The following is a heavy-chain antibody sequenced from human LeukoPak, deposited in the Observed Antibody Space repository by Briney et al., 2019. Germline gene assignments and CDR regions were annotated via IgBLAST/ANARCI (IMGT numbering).Heavy chain of an antibody. Sequence: TSETLSLTCTVSGGSISSGGYYWSWIRQHPGKGPEWIGYIYYSGSTYYNPSLKSRVTISVDTSKNQFSLKLSSVTAADTAVYYCARMGMYDSSDYYFDYWGQGTLVTVSS. CDR1: GGSISSGGYY. D-gene: IGHD3-22*01. J-gene: IGHJ4*02. CDR3: ARMGMYDSSDYYFDY. V-gene: IGHV4-31*03. CDR2: IYYSGST.